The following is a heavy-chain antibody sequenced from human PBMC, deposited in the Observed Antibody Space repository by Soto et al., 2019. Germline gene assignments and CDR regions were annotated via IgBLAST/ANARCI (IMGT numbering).Heavy chain of an antibody. V-gene: IGHV6-1*01. CDR1: GDSVSSNSAA. Sequence: SQTLSLTCAISGDSVSSNSAAWNWIRQSPSRGLEWLGRTYYRSKWYNDYAVSVKSRITINPDTSKNQFSLQLNSVTPEDTAVYYCARTPRGYSYGYYYYYGMDVWGQGTTVIVSS. CDR2: TYYRSKWYN. CDR3: ARTPRGYSYGYYYYYGMDV. D-gene: IGHD5-18*01. J-gene: IGHJ6*02.